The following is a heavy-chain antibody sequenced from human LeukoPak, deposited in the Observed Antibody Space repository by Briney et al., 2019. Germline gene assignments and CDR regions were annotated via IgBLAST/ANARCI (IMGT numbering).Heavy chain of an antibody. CDR1: GFTFSSYA. J-gene: IGHJ5*02. D-gene: IGHD5-18*01. Sequence: GSLRLSCAASGFTFSSYAMSWVRQAPGKGLEWVLAISGSGGSTYYADSVKGRFTISRDNSKNTLYLQMNSLRAEDTAVYYCARVGIQLWEAWFDPWGQGTLVTVSS. CDR2: ISGSGGST. CDR3: ARVGIQLWEAWFDP. V-gene: IGHV3-23*01.